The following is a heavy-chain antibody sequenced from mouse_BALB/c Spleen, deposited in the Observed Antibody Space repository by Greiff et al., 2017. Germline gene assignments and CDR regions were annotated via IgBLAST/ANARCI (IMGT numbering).Heavy chain of an antibody. V-gene: IGHV5-4*02. Sequence: EVKLMESGGGLVKPGGSLKLSCAASGFTFSDYYMYWVRQTPEKRLEWVATISDGGSYTYYPDSVKGRFTISRDNAKNNLYLQMSSLKSEDTAMYYCARDRGYDGYAMDYWGQGTSVTVSS. D-gene: IGHD2-14*01. J-gene: IGHJ4*01. CDR3: ARDRGYDGYAMDY. CDR1: GFTFSDYY. CDR2: ISDGGSYT.